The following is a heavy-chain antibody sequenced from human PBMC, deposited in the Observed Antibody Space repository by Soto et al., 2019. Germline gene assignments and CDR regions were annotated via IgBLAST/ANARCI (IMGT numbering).Heavy chain of an antibody. CDR1: GGTFSTYA. CDR2: IIPIFATA. D-gene: IGHD3-22*01. V-gene: IGHV1-69*13. Sequence: SVKVSCKASGGTFSTYAISWVRQAPGQGLEWMGGIIPIFATANYAQKFQGRVTITADESTSTAYMELSSLRSEDTAVYYCARQFDSDTSGYYYAYWGQGTPVTVS. CDR3: ARQFDSDTSGYYYAY. J-gene: IGHJ4*02.